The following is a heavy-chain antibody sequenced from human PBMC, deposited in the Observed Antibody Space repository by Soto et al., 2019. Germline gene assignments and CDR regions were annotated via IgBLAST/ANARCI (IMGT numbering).Heavy chain of an antibody. CDR3: ARGRQQLDGMDV. D-gene: IGHD6-13*01. Sequence: QVQLQESGPGLVKPSQTLSLTCTVSGGSISSGDYYWSWIRQPPGKGLEWIGYIYYSGSTYYNPSLMRRVTISVDTSKNQFSLKLSSVTAADTAVYYCARGRQQLDGMDVWGQGTTVTVSS. V-gene: IGHV4-30-4*01. CDR2: IYYSGST. J-gene: IGHJ6*02. CDR1: GGSISSGDYY.